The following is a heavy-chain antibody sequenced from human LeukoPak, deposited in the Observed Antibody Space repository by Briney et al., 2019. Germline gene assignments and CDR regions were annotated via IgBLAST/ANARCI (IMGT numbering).Heavy chain of an antibody. CDR3: AKAEMVRGPSYYYYYMDV. V-gene: IGHV3-23*01. CDR2: ISGSGGST. J-gene: IGHJ6*03. D-gene: IGHD3-10*01. Sequence: GGSLRLSCAASGFTFSSYGMSWVRQAPGKGLEWVSAISGSGGSTYYADSVKGRFTISRDNSKNTLYLQMNSLRAEDTAVYYCAKAEMVRGPSYYYYYMDVWGKGTTVTISS. CDR1: GFTFSSYG.